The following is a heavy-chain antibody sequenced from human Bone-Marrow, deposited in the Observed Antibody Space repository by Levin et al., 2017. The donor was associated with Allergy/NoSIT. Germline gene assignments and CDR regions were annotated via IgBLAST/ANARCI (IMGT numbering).Heavy chain of an antibody. J-gene: IGHJ4*02. V-gene: IGHV3-30*18. CDR1: GFTFSSYG. CDR3: EKDSGRGYSYASF. Sequence: LSLTCAASGFTFSSYGMYWVRQAPGKGLEWVAVISNDGSNKYHVDSVKGRFSISRDTLKSTMYLQMNSLTSEDTAVYYCEKDSGRGYSYASFWGQGTLVTVSS. D-gene: IGHD5-18*01. CDR2: ISNDGSNK.